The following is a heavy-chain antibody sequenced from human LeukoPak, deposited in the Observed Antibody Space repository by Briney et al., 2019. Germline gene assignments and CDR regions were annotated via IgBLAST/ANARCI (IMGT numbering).Heavy chain of an antibody. CDR1: GFTFDDYA. CDR3: AKDIGYGDYSIFDY. V-gene: IGHV3-9*01. D-gene: IGHD4-17*01. CDR2: ISWNSGSI. Sequence: GGSLRLSCAAPGFTFDDYAMHWVRQAPGKGLEWVSGISWNSGSIGYADSVKGRFTISRDSAKNSLYLQMNSLRAEDTALYCCAKDIGYGDYSIFDYWGQGTLVTVSS. J-gene: IGHJ4*02.